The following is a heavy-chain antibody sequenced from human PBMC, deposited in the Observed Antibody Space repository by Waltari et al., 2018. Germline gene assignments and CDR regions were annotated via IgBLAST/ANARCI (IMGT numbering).Heavy chain of an antibody. V-gene: IGHV3-23*01. D-gene: IGHD4-17*01. CDR2: ISVCGGRT. J-gene: IGHJ4*02. CDR3: AKEAEGTVTTRADY. CDR1: GFTFSSYA. Sequence: EVQLLESGGGLVQPGGSLRLSCAASGFTFSSYAMSWVRQAPGKGREWVSAISVCGGRTDYADSVKGRFTISRDNSKNTLYLQMNSLRAEDTAVYYCAKEAEGTVTTRADYWGQGTLVTVSS.